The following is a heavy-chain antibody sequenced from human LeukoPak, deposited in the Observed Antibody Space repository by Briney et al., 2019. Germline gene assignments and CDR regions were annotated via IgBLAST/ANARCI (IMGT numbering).Heavy chain of an antibody. D-gene: IGHD3-3*01. CDR1: GGSISSYY. CDR2: IYYSGST. V-gene: IGHV4-59*01. CDR3: ASLYYYDFWSGYYTYMDV. J-gene: IGHJ6*03. Sequence: SETLSLTCTVSGGSISSYYWSWIRQPPGKGLEWIGYIYYSGSTNYNPSLKSRVTISVDTSKNQFSLKLSSVTAAGTAVYYCASLYYYDFWSGYYTYMDVWGKGTTVTVSS.